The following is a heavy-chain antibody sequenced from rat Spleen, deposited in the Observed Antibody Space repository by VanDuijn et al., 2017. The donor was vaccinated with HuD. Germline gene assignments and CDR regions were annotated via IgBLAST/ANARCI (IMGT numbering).Heavy chain of an antibody. CDR1: GFTFSNYD. CDR3: ARGRDWFAY. CDR2: ISYDGGGT. Sequence: EVQLVESGGGLVQPGRSLKLSCAASGFTFSNYDMAWVRQAPTKGLEWVASISYDGGGTYYRDAVKGRFTSSRDNAKSTLYLQMDSLRSEDTATYYCARGRDWFAYWGQGTLVTVSS. V-gene: IGHV5S23*01. J-gene: IGHJ3*01. D-gene: IGHD1-11*01.